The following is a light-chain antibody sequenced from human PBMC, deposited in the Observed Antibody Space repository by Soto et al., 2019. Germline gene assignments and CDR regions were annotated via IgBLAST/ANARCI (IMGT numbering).Light chain of an antibody. CDR1: QSVSSN. V-gene: IGKV3-15*01. CDR3: QQYNNWPRT. CDR2: GAS. Sequence: EIVMTQSPVTLSVSPGERATLSCRASQSVSSNLVWYQQKPGQAPRLLIYGASTRATGIPARFSGSGSGTEFPLTISSLQSEDFAVYYCQQYNNWPRTFGQGTKLEIK. J-gene: IGKJ2*02.